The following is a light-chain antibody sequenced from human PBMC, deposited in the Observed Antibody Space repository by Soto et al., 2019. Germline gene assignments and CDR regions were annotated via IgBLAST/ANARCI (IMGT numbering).Light chain of an antibody. J-gene: IGKJ1*01. CDR2: GAS. CDR3: QQYCSSPRT. CDR1: QSVSSNF. Sequence: EIVLTQSPGTLSLSPGERATLSCRASQSVSSNFLAWYQQKPGRAPRLLIYGASNRATGIPDRFSGSGSGTDFTLTISRLEPEDFAVYYCQQYCSSPRTFGQGTKVEI. V-gene: IGKV3-20*01.